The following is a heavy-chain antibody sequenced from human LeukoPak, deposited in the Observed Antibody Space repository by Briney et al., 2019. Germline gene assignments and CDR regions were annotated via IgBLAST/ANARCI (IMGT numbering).Heavy chain of an antibody. CDR1: GYSISSGYY. CDR2: INHSGST. V-gene: IGHV4-38-2*02. CDR3: ARHSLYCSSTSCYPDY. J-gene: IGHJ4*02. Sequence: PSETLSLTCTVSGYSISSGYYWGWIRQPPGKGLEWIGEINHSGSTNYNPSLKSRVTISVDTSKNQFSLKLSSVTAADTAVYYCARHSLYCSSTSCYPDYWGQGTQVTVSS. D-gene: IGHD2-2*01.